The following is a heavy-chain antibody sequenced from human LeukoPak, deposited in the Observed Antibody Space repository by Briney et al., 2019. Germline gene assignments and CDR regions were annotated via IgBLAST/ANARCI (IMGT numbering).Heavy chain of an antibody. V-gene: IGHV4-38-2*01. J-gene: IGHJ4*02. CDR1: GYSINSGYY. D-gene: IGHD1-26*01. Sequence: SETLSLSCAVSGYSINSGYYWGRIRQPPGKGLEWIGNIYHSGSTYYNPSLETRVTISLDTSKNHFSLRMACVTAADTAIYYCAKVKTGSSADPFDFWGQGTLVTVSS. CDR2: IYHSGST. CDR3: AKVKTGSSADPFDF.